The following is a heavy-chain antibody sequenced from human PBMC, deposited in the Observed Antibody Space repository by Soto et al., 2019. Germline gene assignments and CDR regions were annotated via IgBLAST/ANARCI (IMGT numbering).Heavy chain of an antibody. J-gene: IGHJ4*02. Sequence: EVQLVESGGGLVQPGGSLRLSCAASGFTVSSNYMSWVRQAPGKGLEWVSVIYSGGSTYYADSVKGRFTISRDNSKNTLYHQMNSLRAEDTAVYYCARGFLHGDSPVDYWGQGTLVTVSS. CDR2: IYSGGST. D-gene: IGHD4-17*01. CDR3: ARGFLHGDSPVDY. V-gene: IGHV3-66*01. CDR1: GFTVSSNY.